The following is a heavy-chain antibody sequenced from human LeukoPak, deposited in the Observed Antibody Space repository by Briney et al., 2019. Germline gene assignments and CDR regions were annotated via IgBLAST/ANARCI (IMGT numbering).Heavy chain of an antibody. CDR1: GGSISSYY. V-gene: IGHV4-59*01. J-gene: IGHJ5*02. CDR2: IYYSGST. Sequence: PSETLSLTCTVSGGSISSYYWSWIRQPPGKGLEWIGYIYYSGSTNYNPSLKSRVTISVDTSKNQFSLKLSSVTAADTAVYYCASHSSSWGWFDPWGQGTLVTVSS. D-gene: IGHD6-13*01. CDR3: ASHSSSWGWFDP.